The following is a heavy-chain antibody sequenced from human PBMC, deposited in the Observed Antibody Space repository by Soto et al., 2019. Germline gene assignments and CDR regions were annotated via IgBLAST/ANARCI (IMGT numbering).Heavy chain of an antibody. CDR2: ISGRGDST. CDR3: ATRDYYDSRNFYYYYFDY. V-gene: IGHV3-23*01. Sequence: EVQLLESGGGLLQPGGSLRLSCAASGFRFSNYAMSWFRQAPGKGLEWVSGISGRGDSTYYADSVKGRFTISRDNSKNTLYLQMNSLRAEDTAVYYCATRDYYDSRNFYYYYFDYWGRGTLVTVSS. J-gene: IGHJ4*02. D-gene: IGHD3-22*01. CDR1: GFRFSNYA.